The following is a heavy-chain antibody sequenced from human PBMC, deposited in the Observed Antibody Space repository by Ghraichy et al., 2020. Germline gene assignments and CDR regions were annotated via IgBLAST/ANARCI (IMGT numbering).Heavy chain of an antibody. J-gene: IGHJ5*02. CDR1: GDSVSSNSAA. Sequence: SQTLSLTCAISGDSVSSNSAAWNWIRQSPSRGLEWLGRTYYRSKWYNDYAVSVKSRITINPDTSKNQFSLQLNSVTPEDTAVYYCARARTADIVVVPAAGGKWDWFDPWGQGTLVTVSS. CDR2: TYYRSKWYN. CDR3: ARARTADIVVVPAAGGKWDWFDP. V-gene: IGHV6-1*01. D-gene: IGHD2-2*01.